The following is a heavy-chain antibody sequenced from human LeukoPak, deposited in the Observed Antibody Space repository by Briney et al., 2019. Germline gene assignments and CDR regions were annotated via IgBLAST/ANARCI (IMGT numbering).Heavy chain of an antibody. CDR1: GFTFSSYA. CDR3: AKHQPGYDSSGYYYRSTGAFDI. J-gene: IGHJ3*02. Sequence: GGSLRLSCAASGFTFSSYAMSWVRQAPGKGLEWVSAISGSGGSTYYADSVKGRFTISRDNSKNTLYLQMNSLRAEDTAVYYCAKHQPGYDSSGYYYRSTGAFDIWGQGTMVTVAS. D-gene: IGHD3-22*01. V-gene: IGHV3-23*01. CDR2: ISGSGGST.